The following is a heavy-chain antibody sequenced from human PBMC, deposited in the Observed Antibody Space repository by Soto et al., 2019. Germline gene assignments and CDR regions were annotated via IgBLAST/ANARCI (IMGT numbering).Heavy chain of an antibody. J-gene: IGHJ4*02. CDR2: IYWDDDK. D-gene: IGHD3-9*01. CDR3: AGPNLTAGGFDY. V-gene: IGHV2-5*02. CDR1: GFSLSTSGVG. Sequence: QITLKESGPTLVKPTQTLTLTCTFSGFSLSTSGVGVGWIRQPPGKALEWLALIYWDDDKRYSPSLNSRLTTXKAXSKNQVVRTMTNMDPVDTATYYCAGPNLTAGGFDYWGQGTLVTVSS.